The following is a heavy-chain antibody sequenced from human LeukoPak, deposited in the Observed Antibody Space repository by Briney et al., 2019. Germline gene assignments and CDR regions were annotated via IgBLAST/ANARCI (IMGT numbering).Heavy chain of an antibody. J-gene: IGHJ5*02. CDR3: ARGDPHADL. CDR1: GFDLSTYE. V-gene: IGHV3-48*03. CDR2: ITIRSHTK. Sequence: GGSLRLFCAASGFDLSTYEMNWVRQAPGKGLGWIADITIRSHTKNYADPVKSRFTNSRDNANTPLNMQMNSLRVEYTGVYYCARGDPHADLWGQGTLVTVSS.